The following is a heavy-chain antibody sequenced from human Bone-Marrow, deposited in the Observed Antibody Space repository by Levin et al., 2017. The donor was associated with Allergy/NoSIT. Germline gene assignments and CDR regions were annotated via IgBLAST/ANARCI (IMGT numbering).Heavy chain of an antibody. CDR3: AKDRITMSDY. D-gene: IGHD3-22*01. V-gene: IGHV3-23*01. J-gene: IGHJ4*02. CDR1: GFTFSSYV. CDR2: ISGSGGST. Sequence: GESLKISCAASGFTFSSYVMTWVRQGPGKGLEWVSTISGSGGSTYYADSVKGRFTISRDNSKDTLYLQMNSPRAEDTAVYYCAKDRITMSDYWGQGTLVTVSS.